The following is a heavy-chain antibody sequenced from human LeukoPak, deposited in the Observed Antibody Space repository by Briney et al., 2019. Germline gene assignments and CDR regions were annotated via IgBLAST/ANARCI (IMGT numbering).Heavy chain of an antibody. V-gene: IGHV4-4*07. CDR1: GGSISSYY. CDR3: ARVDSSNWYDSRGYFDY. D-gene: IGHD6-13*01. J-gene: IGHJ4*02. Sequence: PSETLSLTCTVSGGSISSYYWSWIRQPAGKGLEWIGRIYTSGSTNYNPSLKSRVTMSVDTSKNQFSLKLSSVTAADTAVYYCARVDSSNWYDSRGYFDYWGQGTLVTVSS. CDR2: IYTSGST.